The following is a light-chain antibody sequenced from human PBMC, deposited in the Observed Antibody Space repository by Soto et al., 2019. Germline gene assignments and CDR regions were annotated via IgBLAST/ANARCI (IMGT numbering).Light chain of an antibody. CDR2: KDI. CDR3: QSSDSSGSYVV. CDR1: ELPDQY. J-gene: IGLJ2*01. V-gene: IGLV3-25*02. Sequence: SYELTQPPSVSVSPGQTARISCSGHELPDQYGHWYQQKPGQAPVLVIFKDIKRPSGIPERFSGSSSGATVTLTISGVQAEDEGDYYCQSSDSSGSYVVFGGGTQLTVL.